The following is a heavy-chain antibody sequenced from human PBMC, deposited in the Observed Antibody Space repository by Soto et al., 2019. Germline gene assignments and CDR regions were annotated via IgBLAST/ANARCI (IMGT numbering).Heavy chain of an antibody. CDR2: IYYSGST. Sequence: SEAMPRTGTGSGGYIRSGGYYWSWIRQHPGKGLEWIGYIYYSGSTYYNPSLKSRVSISLDTSKNQFSLYLSSVTAADTAMYYCSRLISDHRNQGAYPF. D-gene: IGHD1-1*01. CDR1: GGYIRSGGYY. CDR3: SRLISDHRNQGAYPF. V-gene: IGHV4-31*03. J-gene: IGHJ3*01.